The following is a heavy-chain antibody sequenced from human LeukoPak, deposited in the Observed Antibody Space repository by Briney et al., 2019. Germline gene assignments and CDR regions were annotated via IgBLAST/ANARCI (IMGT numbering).Heavy chain of an antibody. CDR3: AKDNGYALRPNWFDP. CDR2: ISSSGGST. J-gene: IGHJ5*02. V-gene: IGHV3-23*01. Sequence: PGGSLRLSCAASGFTFSSYAMSWVRQAPGKGLEWVSAISSSGGSTYYADSVKGRFTISRDNSKNTLYLQMNSLRAEDTAVYYCAKDNGYALRPNWFDPWGQGTLVTVSS. CDR1: GFTFSSYA. D-gene: IGHD5-12*01.